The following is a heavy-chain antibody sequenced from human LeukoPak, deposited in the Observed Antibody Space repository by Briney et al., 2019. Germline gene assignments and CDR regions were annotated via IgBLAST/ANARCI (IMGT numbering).Heavy chain of an antibody. CDR3: ARDPAPDYFDY. Sequence: ASVKVSCKASGYTFTNYVMHWVRQAPGQRLEWMGWINAGNGNTKYSQKFQGRVTFTRDTSASTAYMGLSSLRSEDTAVYYCARDPAPDYFDYWGQGTLVTVSS. V-gene: IGHV1-3*01. CDR1: GYTFTNYV. J-gene: IGHJ4*02. CDR2: INAGNGNT.